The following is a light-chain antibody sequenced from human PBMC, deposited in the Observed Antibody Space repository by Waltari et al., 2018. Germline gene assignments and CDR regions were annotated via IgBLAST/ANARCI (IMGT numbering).Light chain of an antibody. Sequence: EIVLTQSPGTLSLSPGERATLSCRASQSVSRTLAWYQQKAGQAPRLLIYDAFSRATDIPDRFSGSGSGTDFSLTISRLEPEDFAVYYCQKYGTHPATFGQGTRVEIK. CDR2: DAF. CDR1: QSVSRT. V-gene: IGKV3-20*01. J-gene: IGKJ1*01. CDR3: QKYGTHPAT.